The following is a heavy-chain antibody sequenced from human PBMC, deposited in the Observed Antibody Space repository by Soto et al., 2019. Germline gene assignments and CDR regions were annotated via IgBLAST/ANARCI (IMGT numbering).Heavy chain of an antibody. J-gene: IGHJ6*03. Sequence: GGSLRLSCAASGFTFSDYYMSWIRQAPGKGLEWVSYISSSGSTIYYADSVKGRFTISRDNAKNSLYLQMNSLRAEDTAVYYCARVHYDYIWGSYRWAELNYYYMDVWGKGTTVTVSS. D-gene: IGHD3-16*02. CDR2: ISSSGSTI. CDR1: GFTFSDYY. V-gene: IGHV3-11*01. CDR3: ARVHYDYIWGSYRWAELNYYYMDV.